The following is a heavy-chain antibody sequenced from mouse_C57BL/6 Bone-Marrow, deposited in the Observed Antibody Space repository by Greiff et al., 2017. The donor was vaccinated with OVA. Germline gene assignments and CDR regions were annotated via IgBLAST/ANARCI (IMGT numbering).Heavy chain of an antibody. CDR1: GYTFTSYG. D-gene: IGHD1-1*01. CDR3: ARSGYYGSSYGGY. V-gene: IGHV1-81*01. CDR2: IYPRSGNT. Sequence: VHLVESGAELARPGASVKLSCKASGYTFTSYGISWVKQRTGQGLEWIGEIYPRSGNTYYNEKFKGKATLTADKSSSTAYMELRSLTSEDSAVYFCARSGYYGSSYGGYWGQGTTLTVSS. J-gene: IGHJ2*01.